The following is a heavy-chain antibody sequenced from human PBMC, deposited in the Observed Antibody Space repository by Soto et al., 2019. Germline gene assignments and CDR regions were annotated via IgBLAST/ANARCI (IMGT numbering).Heavy chain of an antibody. CDR1: GFTFSNAW. J-gene: IGHJ6*02. V-gene: IGHV3-15*01. CDR3: TSQGWYSSGWYYCGMDV. CDR2: IKSKTDGGTT. D-gene: IGHD6-19*01. Sequence: GGSLRLSCAASGFTFSNAWMSWVRQAPGKGLEWVGRIKSKTDGGTTDYAAPVKGRFTISRDDSKNTLHLQMNSLKTEDTDVYYCTSQGWYSSGWYYCGMDVWGQGTTVTVSS.